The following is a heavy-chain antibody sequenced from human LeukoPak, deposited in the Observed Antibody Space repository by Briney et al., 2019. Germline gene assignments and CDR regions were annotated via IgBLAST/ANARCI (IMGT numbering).Heavy chain of an antibody. J-gene: IGHJ4*02. V-gene: IGHV4-59*01. CDR2: IYYSGST. CDR1: GGSISSYY. Sequence: SETLSLTCTVSGGSISSYYWSWIRQPPGKGLEWIGYIYYSGSTNYNPSLKSRVTTSVDTSKNQFSLKLSSVTAADTAVYYCARGGYSSSASPDYWGQGTLVTVSS. D-gene: IGHD6-6*01. CDR3: ARGGYSSSASPDY.